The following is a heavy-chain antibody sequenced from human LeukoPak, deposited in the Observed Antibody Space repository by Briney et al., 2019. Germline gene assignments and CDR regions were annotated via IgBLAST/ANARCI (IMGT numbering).Heavy chain of an antibody. CDR3: ARVWGGYYQTYYFDY. V-gene: IGHV7-4-1*02. J-gene: IGHJ4*02. Sequence: ASVTVSCTASGYTFTSYAMNWVRQATGQGLEWMGWINTNTGNPTYAQGFTGRFVFSLDTSVSTAYLQISSLKAEDTAVYYCARVWGGYYQTYYFDYWGQGTLVTVSS. CDR2: INTNTGNP. CDR1: GYTFTSYA. D-gene: IGHD3-3*01.